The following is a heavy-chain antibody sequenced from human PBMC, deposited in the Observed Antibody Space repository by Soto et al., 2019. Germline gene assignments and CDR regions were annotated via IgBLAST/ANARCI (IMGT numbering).Heavy chain of an antibody. D-gene: IGHD3-10*01. CDR2: IKQDGSEK. Sequence: GGSLRLSCAASGFTFSSYWMSWVRQAPGKGLEWVANIKQDGSEKYYVDSVKGRFTISRDNAKNSLYLQMNSLRAEDTVVYYCARDTGQGAGAFDICDHGTMVTVSS. CDR3: ARDTGQGAGAFDI. CDR1: GFTFSSYW. V-gene: IGHV3-7*01. J-gene: IGHJ3*02.